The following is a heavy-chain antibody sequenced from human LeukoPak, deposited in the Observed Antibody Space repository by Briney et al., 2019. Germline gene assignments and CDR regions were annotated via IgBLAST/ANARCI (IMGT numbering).Heavy chain of an antibody. Sequence: GGSLRLSCAASGFTFSSYSMNWVRQAPGKGLEWVSSISSSSSYIYYADSVKGRFTISRDNAKDSLYLQMNSLRAEDTAVYYCARSYGPRGAFDIWGQGTMVTVSS. CDR3: ARSYGPRGAFDI. CDR1: GFTFSSYS. V-gene: IGHV3-21*01. J-gene: IGHJ3*02. D-gene: IGHD3-10*01. CDR2: ISSSSSYI.